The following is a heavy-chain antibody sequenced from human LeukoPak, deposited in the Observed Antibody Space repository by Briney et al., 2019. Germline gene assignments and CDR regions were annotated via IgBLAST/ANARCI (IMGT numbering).Heavy chain of an antibody. CDR2: IWFDVTNT. V-gene: IGHV3-33*06. CDR1: GFTFKIYG. D-gene: IGHD2-21*02. J-gene: IGHJ4*02. CDR3: AKQSRKQGVTLTY. Sequence: GGSLRLSCAASGFTFKIYGMHWVRQAPGKGLEWVTVIWFDVTNTRYADSVKGRFTISRDVSKNTLFLQMKTVSAGDTAVYYCAKQSRKQGVTLTYWGQGTLVTVSS.